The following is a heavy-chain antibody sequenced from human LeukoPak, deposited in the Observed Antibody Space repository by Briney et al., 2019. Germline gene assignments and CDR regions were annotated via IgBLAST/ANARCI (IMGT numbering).Heavy chain of an antibody. D-gene: IGHD3-3*01. Sequence: ASVKVSCKASGYTFTGYYMHWVRQAPGQGLEWMGWINPNSGGTNYAQKFQGRVTMTRDTSISTAYMELSRLRSDDTAVYYCARDMSGYDFWSGYNYFDYWGQGTLVTVSS. CDR3: ARDMSGYDFWSGYNYFDY. CDR1: GYTFTGYY. J-gene: IGHJ4*02. V-gene: IGHV1-2*02. CDR2: INPNSGGT.